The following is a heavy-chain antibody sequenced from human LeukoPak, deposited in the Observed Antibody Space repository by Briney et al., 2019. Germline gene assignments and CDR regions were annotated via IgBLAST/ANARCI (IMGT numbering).Heavy chain of an antibody. CDR2: IYYSGNT. D-gene: IGHD6-19*01. Sequence: PSETLSLTCAVSGGSISSSIYYWGWIRQPPGKGLEYIGTIYYSGNTYYNPSLKSRVTISVDTSKNQFSLKLSSVTAADTAVYYCARVGKWLPRFDPWGQGTLVTVSS. CDR3: ARVGKWLPRFDP. J-gene: IGHJ5*02. V-gene: IGHV4-39*07. CDR1: GGSISSSIYY.